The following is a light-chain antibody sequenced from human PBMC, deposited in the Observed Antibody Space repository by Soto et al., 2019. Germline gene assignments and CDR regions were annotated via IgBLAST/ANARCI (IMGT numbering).Light chain of an antibody. Sequence: AIQLTQSPSSLSASVGDRVTLTCRASQDISSALVWYQQKPGEAPKVLIYDASKLESGVPSRFSGGGSGTDLTLTIRNLQPEDLATYHCQQFNNYPRTFGQGTKLEIK. V-gene: IGKV1D-13*01. CDR2: DAS. CDR1: QDISSA. CDR3: QQFNNYPRT. J-gene: IGKJ2*01.